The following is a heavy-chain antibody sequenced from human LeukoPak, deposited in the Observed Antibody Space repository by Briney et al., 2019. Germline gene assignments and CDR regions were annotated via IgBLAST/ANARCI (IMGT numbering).Heavy chain of an antibody. D-gene: IGHD3-10*01. CDR3: ARDRWFGESHYFDY. V-gene: IGHV1-2*06. J-gene: IGHJ4*02. CDR1: GYTFTGYY. Sequence: ASVKVSCKASGYTFTGYYMHWVRQAPGQGLEWMGRINPNSGGTNYAQKFQGRVTMTRDTSISTAYMELSRLRSDDTAVYYCARDRWFGESHYFDYWGQGTLVTVSS. CDR2: INPNSGGT.